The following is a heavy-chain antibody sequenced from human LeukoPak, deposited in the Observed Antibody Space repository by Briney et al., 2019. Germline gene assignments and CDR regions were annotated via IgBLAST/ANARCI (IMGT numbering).Heavy chain of an antibody. J-gene: IGHJ6*03. CDR2: IIPIFGTA. V-gene: IGHV1-69*13. CDR3: ARAYCSGGSCYSDDYYYYYMDV. D-gene: IGHD2-15*01. CDR1: GGTFSSYA. Sequence: ASVKVSCKASGGTFSSYAISWVRQAPGQGLEWMGGIIPIFGTANYAQKFQGRVTITADESTSTAYMELSSLRSEDTAVYYCARAYCSGGSCYSDDYYYYYMDVRGKGTTVTISS.